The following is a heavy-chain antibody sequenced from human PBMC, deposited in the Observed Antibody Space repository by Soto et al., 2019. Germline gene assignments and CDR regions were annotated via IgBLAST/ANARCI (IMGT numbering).Heavy chain of an antibody. Sequence: ASVKVSCKASGYTFTSYGISWVRQAPGQGLEWMGWISAYNGNTNYAQKLQGRVTMTTDTSTSTAYMELRSLRSDDTAVYYCGREEYSGSYSLTAGVIGYYYYGMDVWGQGTTVTVSS. J-gene: IGHJ6*02. CDR1: GYTFTSYG. CDR3: GREEYSGSYSLTAGVIGYYYYGMDV. V-gene: IGHV1-18*01. D-gene: IGHD1-26*01. CDR2: ISAYNGNT.